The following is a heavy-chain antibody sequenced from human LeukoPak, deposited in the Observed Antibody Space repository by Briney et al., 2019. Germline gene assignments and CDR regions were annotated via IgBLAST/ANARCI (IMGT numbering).Heavy chain of an antibody. D-gene: IGHD3-22*01. CDR3: ARDPNYYDSSGSYY. J-gene: IGHJ4*02. CDR2: INWNGGST. CDR1: GITFSSYG. Sequence: PGGTLRLSCAASGITFSSYGMSWVRQAPGKGLEWVSGINWNGGSTGYADSVKGRFTISRDNAKNSLYLQMNSLRAEDTALYYCARDPNYYDSSGSYYWGQGTLVTVSS. V-gene: IGHV3-20*04.